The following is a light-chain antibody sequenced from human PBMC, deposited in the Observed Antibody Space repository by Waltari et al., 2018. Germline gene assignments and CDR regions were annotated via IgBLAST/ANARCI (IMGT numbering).Light chain of an antibody. CDR1: GSDVGGYNY. Sequence: QSALTQPASVSGSPGQSITISCTGTGSDVGGYNYVSWYQHHPGKAPQLMIYEVSNRPSAVSNRFSGSKSGTTASLTISGLQAEDEADYYCSSYTSSGTYVFGTGTKVTVL. V-gene: IGLV2-14*01. CDR2: EVS. CDR3: SSYTSSGTYV. J-gene: IGLJ1*01.